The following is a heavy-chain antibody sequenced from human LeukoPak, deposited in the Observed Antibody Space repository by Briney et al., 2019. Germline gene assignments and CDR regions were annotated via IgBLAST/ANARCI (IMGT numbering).Heavy chain of an antibody. CDR3: AREGAYYDSSGTSDY. D-gene: IGHD3-22*01. CDR1: GYSFTSYW. Sequence: GESLKISCKGSGYSFTSYWIGWVRQMPGKGLEWMGIIYPGDSDTRYSPSFQGQVTISADKSISTAYMELSRLRSDDTAVYYCAREGAYYDSSGTSDYWGQGTLVTVSS. V-gene: IGHV5-51*01. CDR2: IYPGDSDT. J-gene: IGHJ4*02.